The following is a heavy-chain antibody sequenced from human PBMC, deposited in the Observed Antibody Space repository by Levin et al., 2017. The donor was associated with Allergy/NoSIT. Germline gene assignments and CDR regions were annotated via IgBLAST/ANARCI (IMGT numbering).Heavy chain of an antibody. Sequence: GGSLRLSCAASGFTFSSFWMHWVRQAPGKRLVWVSRIDSGGSFSDYADSVKGRFTISRDNAKNTLYLQMNRLSVEDTAVYYCAKDVAGRSGFWGQGTLVTVSS. D-gene: IGHD2-15*01. CDR3: AKDVAGRSGF. CDR1: GFTFSSFW. J-gene: IGHJ4*02. CDR2: IDSGGSFS. V-gene: IGHV3-74*01.